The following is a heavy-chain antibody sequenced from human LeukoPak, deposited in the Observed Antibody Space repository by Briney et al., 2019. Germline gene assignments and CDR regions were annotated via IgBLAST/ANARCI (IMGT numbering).Heavy chain of an antibody. CDR2: LCGCGDNT. CDR1: GFTFSRYE. J-gene: IGHJ3*02. D-gene: IGHD3-22*01. CDR3: AKGLLFTIIVVVNADAFDI. V-gene: IGHV3-23*01. Sequence: PGVSLRLSCAASGFTFSRYEMNWVRQAPGKGLEGVSALCGCGDNTYYADSVKGRFTISRDNSKNTLYLQMNSLRAEDTAVYYCAKGLLFTIIVVVNADAFDIWGQGTMVTVSS.